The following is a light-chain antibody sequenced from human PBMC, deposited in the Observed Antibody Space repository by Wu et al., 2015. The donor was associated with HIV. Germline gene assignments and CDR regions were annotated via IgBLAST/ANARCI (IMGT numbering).Light chain of an antibody. V-gene: IGKV3-20*01. Sequence: EVVLTQSPDTLSLSPGERATLSCRASQSISSSYLAWYQQKPGQSPRLLIYGASSRATGIPDRFSGSGSGTDFTLTISRLEPEDFVVYYCQYYGTSIFTFGPGTKVDIK. CDR2: GAS. J-gene: IGKJ3*01. CDR1: QSISSSY. CDR3: QYYGTSIFT.